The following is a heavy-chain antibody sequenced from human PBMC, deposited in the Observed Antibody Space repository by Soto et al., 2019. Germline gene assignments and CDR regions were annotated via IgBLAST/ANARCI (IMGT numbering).Heavy chain of an antibody. CDR2: IYYSGST. D-gene: IGHD2-15*01. CDR3: ARSTVVTDFDY. CDR1: GGSISSYY. V-gene: IGHV4-59*08. J-gene: IGHJ4*02. Sequence: QVQLQESGPGLVKPSETLSLTCTVSGGSISSYYWSWIRQPPGKGLEWIGYIYYSGSTNYNPSLQSRVTISVDTSKNQFSLKLSSVTAADTAVYYCARSTVVTDFDYWGQGTLVTVSS.